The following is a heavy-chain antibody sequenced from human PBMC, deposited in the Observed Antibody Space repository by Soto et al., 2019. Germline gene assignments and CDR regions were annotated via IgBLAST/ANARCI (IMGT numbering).Heavy chain of an antibody. CDR2: IYYSGST. V-gene: IGHV4-31*02. Sequence: TLCLTWTVSGGSISSGGYYWSWIRQHPGKGLEWIGYIYYSGSTYYNPSLKSRVTISIDTSKNQFSLKLSSVTAADTADYYGANIPYGDGRYVFAYWGQGTLVPVSS. CDR1: GGSISSGGYY. D-gene: IGHD1-26*01. J-gene: IGHJ4*02. CDR3: ANIPYGDGRYVFAY.